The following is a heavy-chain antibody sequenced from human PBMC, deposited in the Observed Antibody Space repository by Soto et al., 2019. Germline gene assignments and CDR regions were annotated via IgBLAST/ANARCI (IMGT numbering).Heavy chain of an antibody. J-gene: IGHJ4*02. D-gene: IGHD3-3*01. CDR3: AREVDYYFWSGFNTHPYYFDD. V-gene: IGHV3-30-3*01. Sequence: QVQLVESGGGVVQPGRSLRLSCAASGFTFSRHTMHWVRQAPGKGLEWVAAISDDGSNTYYADSVKGRFTISRDNSKNTLYMKMNSLSSEDTAVHHCAREVDYYFWSGFNTHPYYFDDWGQVTLVTVSS. CDR2: ISDDGSNT. CDR1: GFTFSRHT.